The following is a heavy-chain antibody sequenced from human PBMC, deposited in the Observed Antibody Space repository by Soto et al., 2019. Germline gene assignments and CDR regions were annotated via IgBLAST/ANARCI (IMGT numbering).Heavy chain of an antibody. CDR3: ARPARIVGPSSPLNY. CDR1: GYTFVSYP. V-gene: IGHV1-3*01. J-gene: IGHJ4*02. D-gene: IGHD1-26*01. Sequence: ASVKVSCKASGYTFVSYPLHWVRQVPGQSLEWTGWINGGNGNTKYSQNFQGRLTITRDTSASTTYMELSSLRSEDTAVYYCARPARIVGPSSPLNYWGLGTLVTVS. CDR2: INGGNGNT.